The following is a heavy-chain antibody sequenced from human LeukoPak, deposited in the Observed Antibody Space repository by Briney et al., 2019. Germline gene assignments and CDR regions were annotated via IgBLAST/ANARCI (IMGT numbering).Heavy chain of an antibody. D-gene: IGHD3-3*01. CDR3: ARAVLDYDFGPPGY. CDR1: GFTFSSYA. Sequence: PGRSLRLSCAASGFTFSSYAMHWVRQAPGKGLEWVAVISYDGSNKYYADSVKGRFTISRDNSKNTLYLQMNSLRAEDTAVYYCARAVLDYDFGPPGYWGQGTLVTVSS. J-gene: IGHJ4*02. V-gene: IGHV3-30-3*01. CDR2: ISYDGSNK.